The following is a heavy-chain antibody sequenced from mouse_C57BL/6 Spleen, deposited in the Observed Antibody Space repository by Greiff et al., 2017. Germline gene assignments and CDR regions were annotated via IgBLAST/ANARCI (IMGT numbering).Heavy chain of an antibody. D-gene: IGHD2-4*01. V-gene: IGHV1-76*01. CDR2: IDPGSGNT. Sequence: VQLQQSGAELVRPGASVKLSCKASGYTFTDYYINWVKQRPGQGLEWIARIDPGSGNTYYNEKFKGKATLTAEKSSSTSYMQLSSLTSEDSAVYFSARSSDYPAWFAYWGQATLVTVSA. CDR1: GYTFTDYY. CDR3: ARSSDYPAWFAY. J-gene: IGHJ3*01.